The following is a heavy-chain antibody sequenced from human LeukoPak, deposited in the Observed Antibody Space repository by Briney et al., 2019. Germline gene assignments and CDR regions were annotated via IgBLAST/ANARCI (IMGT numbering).Heavy chain of an antibody. V-gene: IGHV3-66*01. CDR3: AKRGYYDSSGYFDY. D-gene: IGHD3-22*01. Sequence: GGSLRLSCAASGFTVSSNYMSWVRQAPGKGLEWVSVIYSGGSTYYADSVKGRFTISRDNSKNTLYLQMNSLRAEDTAVYYCAKRGYYDSSGYFDYWGQGTLVTVSS. CDR2: IYSGGST. J-gene: IGHJ4*02. CDR1: GFTVSSNY.